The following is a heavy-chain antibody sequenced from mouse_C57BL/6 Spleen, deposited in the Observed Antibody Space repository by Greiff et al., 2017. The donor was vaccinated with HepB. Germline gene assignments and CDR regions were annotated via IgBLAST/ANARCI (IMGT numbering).Heavy chain of an antibody. J-gene: IGHJ1*03. CDR1: GFTFSDYY. CDR3: ARDSSYYWYFDV. V-gene: IGHV5-16*01. CDR2: INYDGSST. D-gene: IGHD1-1*01. Sequence: EVKLVESEGGLVQPGSSMKLSCTASGFTFSDYYMAWVRQVPEKGLEWVANINYDGSSTYYLDSLKSRFIISRDNAKNILYLQMSSLKSEDTATYYCARDSSYYWYFDVWGTGTTVTVSS.